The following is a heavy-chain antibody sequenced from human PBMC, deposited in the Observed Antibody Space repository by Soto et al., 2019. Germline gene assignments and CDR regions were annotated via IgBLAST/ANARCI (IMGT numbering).Heavy chain of an antibody. Sequence: SETLSLTCTVSGGSITSYYWSWIRQPPGKGLEWVGYIYYSGSTYYNPSLKSRVTISVDTSKNQFSLKLSSVTAADTAVYYCARSVDPWGQGTLVTVSS. V-gene: IGHV4-59*12. CDR1: GGSITSYY. J-gene: IGHJ5*02. CDR3: ARSVDP. CDR2: IYYSGST.